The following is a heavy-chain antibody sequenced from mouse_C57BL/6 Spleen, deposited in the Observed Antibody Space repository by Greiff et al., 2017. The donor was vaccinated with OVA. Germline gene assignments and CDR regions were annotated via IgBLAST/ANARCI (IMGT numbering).Heavy chain of an antibody. CDR2: IYPGDGDT. CDR1: GYAFSSSW. J-gene: IGHJ1*03. D-gene: IGHD2-5*01. Sequence: VQLQQSGPELVKPGASVKISCKASGYAFSSSWMNWVKQRPGKGLEWIGRIYPGDGDTNYNGKFKGKATLTADKSSSTAYMQLSSLTSEDSAVYFCARDYYINYRYFDVWGTGTTVTVSS. CDR3: ARDYYINYRYFDV. V-gene: IGHV1-82*01.